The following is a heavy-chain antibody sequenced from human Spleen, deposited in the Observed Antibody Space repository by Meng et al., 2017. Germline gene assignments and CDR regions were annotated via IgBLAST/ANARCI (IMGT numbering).Heavy chain of an antibody. CDR2: INSVTGNP. CDR3: TRDGNSDCSSTSCFDY. CDR1: GYIRTDYS. D-gene: IGHD2-2*01. V-gene: IGHV7-4-1*02. Sequence: QCGSGVQIPVSSGKVACKASGYIRTDYSRSCVRHAPGQGRKWMGWINSVTGNPTYARGFTGRFVCSLVTSVSTAYLQFSSLKTDDTAMYYCTRDGNSDCSSTSCFDYWGQEPLVTVSS. J-gene: IGHJ4*01.